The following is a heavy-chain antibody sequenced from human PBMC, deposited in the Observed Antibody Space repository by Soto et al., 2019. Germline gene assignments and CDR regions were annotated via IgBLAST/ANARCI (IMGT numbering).Heavy chain of an antibody. J-gene: IGHJ4*02. CDR1: GFIFSNYG. D-gene: IGHD5-12*01. V-gene: IGHV3-30*18. CDR2: ISYDGSDK. CDR3: AKELSGYDPGFEY. Sequence: PGGSLRLSCAASGFIFSNYGMHWVRHAPGKGLEWVAVISYDGSDKRYADSVRGRFTISRDNSKNTLFLQVTSLRAEDTAVYYCAKELSGYDPGFEYWGQGTPVTVSS.